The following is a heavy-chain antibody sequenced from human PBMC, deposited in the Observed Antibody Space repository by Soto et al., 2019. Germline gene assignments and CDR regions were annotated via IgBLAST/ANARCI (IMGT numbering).Heavy chain of an antibody. Sequence: SETLSLTCTVSGGSISSYYWSWIRQSPGKGPEWIGYIYYSGNTNYNPSLKSRVTISVDMPKSLFSLKLNSVTAADTAVYYCARQLGLWQPLDYWGRGTLVTVSS. CDR3: ARQLGLWQPLDY. CDR1: GGSISSYY. CDR2: IYYSGNT. D-gene: IGHD1-1*01. V-gene: IGHV4-59*01. J-gene: IGHJ4*02.